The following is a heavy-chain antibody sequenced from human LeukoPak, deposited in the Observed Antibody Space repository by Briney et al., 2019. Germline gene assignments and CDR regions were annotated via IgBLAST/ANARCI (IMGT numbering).Heavy chain of an antibody. J-gene: IGHJ5*02. Sequence: ASVKVSCKASGYTFTSYAMHWVRQAPGQRLEWMGWINAGNGNTKYSQKFQGRVTITRDTSASTAYMELRSLRSDDTAVYYCARAVVVPAAPQGTWFDPWGQGTLLTVSS. CDR1: GYTFTSYA. CDR3: ARAVVVPAAPQGTWFDP. CDR2: INAGNGNT. V-gene: IGHV1-3*01. D-gene: IGHD2-2*01.